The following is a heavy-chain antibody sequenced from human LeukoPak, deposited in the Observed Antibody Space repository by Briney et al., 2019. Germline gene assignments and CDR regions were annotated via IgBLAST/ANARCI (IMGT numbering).Heavy chain of an antibody. Sequence: SETLSLTCTVSGGSIGSSSYYWGWIRQPPGKGLEWIGSIYYSGSTYYNPSLKSRVPIPVDTSKNQFSLKLSSVTAADTAVYYCARLDPYGDFDYWGQGTLVTVSS. CDR2: IYYSGST. J-gene: IGHJ4*02. V-gene: IGHV4-39*01. CDR1: GGSIGSSSYY. CDR3: ARLDPYGDFDY. D-gene: IGHD3-10*01.